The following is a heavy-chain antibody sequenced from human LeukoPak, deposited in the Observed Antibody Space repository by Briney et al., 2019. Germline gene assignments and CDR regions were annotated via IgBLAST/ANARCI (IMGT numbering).Heavy chain of an antibody. CDR3: ARDDYDSSGYSPALMDV. CDR1: GFTFSSYS. J-gene: IGHJ6*03. D-gene: IGHD3-22*01. CDR2: ISSSSSTI. V-gene: IGHV3-48*01. Sequence: PGGSLRLSCAASGFTFSSYSMNWVRQAPGKGLEWVSYISSSSSTIYYADSVKGRFTISRDNAKNSLYLQMNSLRAEDTAVYYCARDDYDSSGYSPALMDVWGKGTTVTVSS.